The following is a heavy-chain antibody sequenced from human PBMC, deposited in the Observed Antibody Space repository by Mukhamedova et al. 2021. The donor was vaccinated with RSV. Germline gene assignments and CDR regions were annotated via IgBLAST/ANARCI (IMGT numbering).Heavy chain of an antibody. D-gene: IGHD3-10*01. J-gene: IGHJ4*02. V-gene: IGHV3-23*01. CDR1: S. CDR2: ISGSGDTT. Sequence: SMSWVRQAPGKGLEWVSAISGSGDTTMYADSVKGRFTISRDNSKSTLYLQMNSLRAEDTAVYYCATKLFDGFGFYFDSWGQGTLV. CDR3: ATKLFDGFGFYFDS.